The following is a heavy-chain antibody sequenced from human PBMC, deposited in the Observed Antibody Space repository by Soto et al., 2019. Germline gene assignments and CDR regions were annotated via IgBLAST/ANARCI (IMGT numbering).Heavy chain of an antibody. CDR1: GASISSSGYY. J-gene: IGHJ4*02. CDR2: IYYGGST. D-gene: IGHD4-17*01. CDR3: ARRAAYGDYSDN. Sequence: QLQLQESGPGLVKPSETLSLTCTVSGASISSSGYYWGWIRQPPGKGLEWIGSIYYGGSTYYNPPLKSRVTIPVGTSKKKFALRLSSVTAADTAVYYCARRAAYGDYSDNWGQGTQVTVSS. V-gene: IGHV4-39*01.